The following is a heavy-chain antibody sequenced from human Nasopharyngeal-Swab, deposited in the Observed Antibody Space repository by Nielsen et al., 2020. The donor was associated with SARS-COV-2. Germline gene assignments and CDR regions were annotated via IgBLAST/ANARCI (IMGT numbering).Heavy chain of an antibody. Sequence: AGSLRLSCTVSGASINGYYWTWIRQRPGQGLEWIGYIYYTGGTNYNPSLKSRVTISVDTSKNQFSLKLSAVTAADTAVYYCARDNQWDMSFDYWGQGTLVTVSS. J-gene: IGHJ4*02. V-gene: IGHV4-59*01. CDR2: IYYTGGT. CDR3: ARDNQWDMSFDY. CDR1: GASINGYY. D-gene: IGHD1-26*01.